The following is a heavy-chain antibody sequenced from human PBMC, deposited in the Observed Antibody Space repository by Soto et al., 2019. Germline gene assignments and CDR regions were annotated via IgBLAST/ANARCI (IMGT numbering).Heavy chain of an antibody. CDR1: GGSISSGGYS. Sequence: SETLSLTCAVPGGSISSGGYSWSWIRQPPGKGLEWIGYIYHSGSTYYNPSLKSRVTISVDRSKNQFSLKLSSVTAADTAVYYCARVAYYDFWSGYAPDVWGQGTTVTVSS. J-gene: IGHJ6*02. CDR3: ARVAYYDFWSGYAPDV. CDR2: IYHSGST. D-gene: IGHD3-3*01. V-gene: IGHV4-30-2*01.